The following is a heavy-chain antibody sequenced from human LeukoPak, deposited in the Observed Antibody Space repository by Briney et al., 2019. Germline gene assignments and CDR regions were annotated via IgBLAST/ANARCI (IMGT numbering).Heavy chain of an antibody. Sequence: ASVKVSCKASGDTFTSYGISWVRQAPGQGLEWMGLIYPSDGSTRYAQRFQGRVIMSRDTSTSTVYMELSSLRSEDTAVYYCARGPPGDSSGYYSHPFENWGQGTLVTVSS. CDR3: ARGPPGDSSGYYSHPFEN. CDR2: IYPSDGST. J-gene: IGHJ4*02. D-gene: IGHD3-22*01. CDR1: GDTFTSYG. V-gene: IGHV1-46*01.